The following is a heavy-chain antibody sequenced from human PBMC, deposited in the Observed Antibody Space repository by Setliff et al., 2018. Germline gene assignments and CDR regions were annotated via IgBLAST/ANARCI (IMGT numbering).Heavy chain of an antibody. D-gene: IGHD6-25*01. CDR2: INPGGGSS. J-gene: IGHJ4*02. V-gene: IGHV1-46*02. CDR1: GYSFNSYY. Sequence: ASVKVSCKASGYSFNSYYMHWVRQAPGQGLEWMGIINPGGGSSSSTEKFQGRVTMTSDTSTSTVYMEVNSVTSDDTAVYYCARAGLAAAGRKGVFDHWGQGTLVTVSS. CDR3: ARAGLAAAGRKGVFDH.